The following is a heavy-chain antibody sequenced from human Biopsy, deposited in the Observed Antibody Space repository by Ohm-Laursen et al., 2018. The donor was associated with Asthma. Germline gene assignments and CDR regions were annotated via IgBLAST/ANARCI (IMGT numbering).Heavy chain of an antibody. CDR3: AKSADYYDSTDYPDF. CDR1: GFSFDDCA. Sequence: SLRLSCAASGFSFDDCAMHWVRQAPGKGLEWVSSISWNSGNIDYADSVKGRFTISRDNAKNSLYLQMQSLGPEDTAFYYCAKSADYYDSTDYPDFWGRGTLVTVSS. D-gene: IGHD3-22*01. CDR2: ISWNSGNI. J-gene: IGHJ4*01. V-gene: IGHV3-9*01.